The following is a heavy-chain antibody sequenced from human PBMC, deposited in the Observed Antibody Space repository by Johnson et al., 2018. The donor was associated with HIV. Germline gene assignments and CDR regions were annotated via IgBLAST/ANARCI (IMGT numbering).Heavy chain of an antibody. CDR1: GFTFSSYG. V-gene: IGHV3-30*03. D-gene: IGHD6-25*01. CDR3: ASFAASGDAFEI. CDR2: ISYDGSNK. J-gene: IGHJ3*02. Sequence: VQLVESGGGVVQPGRSLRLSCAASGFTFSSYGMHWVRQAPGKGLEWVAVISYDGSNKYYADSVKGRFTISRDNSKNTLYRQMNSLRAEDTAVYYCASFAASGDAFEIWGQGTMVTVSS.